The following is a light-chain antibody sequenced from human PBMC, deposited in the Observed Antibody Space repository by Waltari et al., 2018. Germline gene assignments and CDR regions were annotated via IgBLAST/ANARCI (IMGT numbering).Light chain of an antibody. CDR2: AAS. J-gene: IGKJ3*01. V-gene: IGKV1-39*01. Sequence: DIQMTQSPSSLSASVGDRVTITCRASQSITCFLNWYQHKPGRAPKLLIYAASSLQSGVPSRFSGSGSGTDFTLTISSLQPEDFATYYCQQSYITLFTFGPGTKVDIK. CDR1: QSITCF. CDR3: QQSYITLFT.